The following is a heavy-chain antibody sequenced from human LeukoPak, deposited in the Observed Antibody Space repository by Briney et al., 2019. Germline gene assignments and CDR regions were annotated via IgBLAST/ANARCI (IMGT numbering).Heavy chain of an antibody. Sequence: VASVKVSCKASGYTFTGYYMHWVRQAPGQGLEWMGWMNPNSGNTGYAQKFQGRVTMTRNTSISTAYMELSSLRSEDTAVYYCATPEVVAGSVYFDYWGQGTLVTVSS. CDR1: GYTFTGYY. CDR3: ATPEVVAGSVYFDY. D-gene: IGHD6-19*01. J-gene: IGHJ4*02. V-gene: IGHV1-8*02. CDR2: MNPNSGNT.